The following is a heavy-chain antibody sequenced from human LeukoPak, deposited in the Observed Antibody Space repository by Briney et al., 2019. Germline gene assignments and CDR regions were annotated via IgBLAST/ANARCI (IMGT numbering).Heavy chain of an antibody. CDR1: GYTFASFG. CDR3: ARGMPYSSSPRDAFDI. CDR2: INTHNGDT. Sequence: ASVKVSCKASGYTFASFGITWVRQAPGQGLEWMGWINTHNGDTNYAQKLQGRVTMTTDTSTSTAYMELRRLRSEDTAVYYCARGMPYSSSPRDAFDIWGQGTMVTVSS. J-gene: IGHJ3*02. D-gene: IGHD6-13*01. V-gene: IGHV1-18*01.